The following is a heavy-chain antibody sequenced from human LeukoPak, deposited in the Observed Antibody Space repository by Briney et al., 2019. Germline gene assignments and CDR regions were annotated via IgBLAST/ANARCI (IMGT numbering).Heavy chain of an antibody. D-gene: IGHD3-10*01. CDR2: ISAYNGDT. J-gene: IGHJ4*02. V-gene: IGHV1-18*01. Sequence: ASVKVSSKASGYTFTSYGISWVRQAPGQGLEWMGWISAYNGDTNNAQKLQGRVTTTTDTSTSTAYMELRSLRSDDTAVYYCARDQRSYYYGSRMDYWGQGTLVTVSS. CDR1: GYTFTSYG. CDR3: ARDQRSYYYGSRMDY.